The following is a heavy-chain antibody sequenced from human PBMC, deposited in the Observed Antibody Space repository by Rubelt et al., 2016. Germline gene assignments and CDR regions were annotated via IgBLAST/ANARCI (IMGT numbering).Heavy chain of an antibody. V-gene: IGHV3-30*18. J-gene: IGHJ4*02. CDR1: GFTFSSYG. CDR2: ISYDGSNK. Sequence: VQLVESGGGLVQPGGSLRLSCAASGFTFSSYGMHWVRQAPGEGLEWVAVISYDGSNKYYADSVKGRFTISRDNSKNTLYLQMNSLRAEDTAVYYCAKEYRSTTFLDYWGQGTLVTVSS. CDR3: AKEYRSTTFLDY. D-gene: IGHD2/OR15-2a*01.